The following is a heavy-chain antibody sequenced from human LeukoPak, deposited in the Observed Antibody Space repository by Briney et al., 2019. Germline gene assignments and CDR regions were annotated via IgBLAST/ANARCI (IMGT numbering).Heavy chain of an antibody. CDR1: GYSFTSYW. CDR3: ARPRYNWNDGPLDAFDI. Sequence: GESLKISCKGSGYSFTSYWIGWVRPTPGKGLEWMGIIYPGDSDTRYSPSFQGQVTISADKPISTAYLQWSSLKASDTAMYYCARPRYNWNDGPLDAFDIWGQGTMVTVSS. V-gene: IGHV5-51*01. J-gene: IGHJ3*02. CDR2: IYPGDSDT. D-gene: IGHD1-1*01.